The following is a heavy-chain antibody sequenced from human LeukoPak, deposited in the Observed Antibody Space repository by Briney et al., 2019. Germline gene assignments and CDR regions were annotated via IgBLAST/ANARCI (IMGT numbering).Heavy chain of an antibody. D-gene: IGHD5-24*01. Sequence: PSETLSLTCTVSGGSISSYYWSWIRQPPGKGLEWIGYIYYSGSTNYNPSLKSRVTISVDTSKNQFSLKLSSVTAADTAVYYCARHGVATMRRFDPRGQGTLVTVSS. CDR3: ARHGVATMRRFDP. V-gene: IGHV4-59*08. CDR2: IYYSGST. CDR1: GGSISSYY. J-gene: IGHJ5*02.